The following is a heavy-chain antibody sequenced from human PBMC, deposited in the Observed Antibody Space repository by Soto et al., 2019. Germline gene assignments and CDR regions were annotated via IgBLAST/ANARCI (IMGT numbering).Heavy chain of an antibody. Sequence: QVQLQESGPGLVKPSETLSLTCTVSGGSISTYYWSWIRQPPGKGLEWIGYISGSTNYNPSLKSRVTISVDTSKNQFSLKLNSVTAADPAVYYCARQQWLDNALGHWGQGTLVTVSS. CDR2: ISGST. CDR3: ARQQWLDNALGH. CDR1: GGSISTYY. D-gene: IGHD6-19*01. V-gene: IGHV4-59*08. J-gene: IGHJ4*02.